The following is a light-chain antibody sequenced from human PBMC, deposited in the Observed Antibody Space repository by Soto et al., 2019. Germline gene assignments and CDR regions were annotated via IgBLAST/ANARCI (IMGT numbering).Light chain of an antibody. Sequence: QLVLTQSSSASASLGSSVKLTCTLSSGHSTYIIAWHQQQPGKAPWYLMKLEGSGSYNKGSGIPDRFSGSSSGADRYLTISNLQFEAEADYYCETWDTNVVVFGGGTKLTVL. CDR1: SGHSTYI. CDR3: ETWDTNVVV. J-gene: IGLJ2*01. CDR2: LEGSGSY. V-gene: IGLV4-60*02.